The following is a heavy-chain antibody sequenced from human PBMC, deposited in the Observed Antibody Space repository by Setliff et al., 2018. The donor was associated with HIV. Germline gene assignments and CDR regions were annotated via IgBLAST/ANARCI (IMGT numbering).Heavy chain of an antibody. V-gene: IGHV4-4*07. CDR2: VYGTTTT. D-gene: IGHD2-2*01. Sequence: PSETLSLTCNIAGDSITTYDWSWVRQPAGKRLEWIVRVYGTTTTNYNPFLESRVTMSLDAPKKQLSLRLRSLTAADTAIYYCARDNRGLPVDWGQGILVTVSS. CDR3: ARDNRGLPVD. J-gene: IGHJ4*02. CDR1: GDSITTYD.